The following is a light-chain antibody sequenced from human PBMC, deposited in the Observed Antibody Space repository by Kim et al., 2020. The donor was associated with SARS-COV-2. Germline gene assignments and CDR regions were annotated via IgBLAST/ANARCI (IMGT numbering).Light chain of an antibody. J-gene: IGKJ5*01. V-gene: IGKV3D-15*01. CDR1: QSIRTA. CDR2: DAS. CDR3: QQFHDWPVT. Sequence: EIVMTQSPATLSVSPGESATLSCRASQSIRTALAWYQQKPGQAPRLLIYDASTRATGIPARFSGSGSGAEFTLTISSLQSDDFALYHCQQFHDWPVTFGQGTRLEIK.